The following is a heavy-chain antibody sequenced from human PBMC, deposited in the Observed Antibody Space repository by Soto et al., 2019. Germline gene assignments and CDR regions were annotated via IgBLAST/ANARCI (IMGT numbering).Heavy chain of an antibody. D-gene: IGHD1-1*01. Sequence: GGSLRLSCAASRFTFSTYSMNWVRQAPGKGLEWVSSISTSGANIYYADSVKGRFTISRDNGKNSLYLQMNSLRAEDTALYYCARYGNSNWFDTWGQGTLVTVS. J-gene: IGHJ5*02. V-gene: IGHV3-21*01. CDR1: RFTFSTYS. CDR2: ISTSGANI. CDR3: ARYGNSNWFDT.